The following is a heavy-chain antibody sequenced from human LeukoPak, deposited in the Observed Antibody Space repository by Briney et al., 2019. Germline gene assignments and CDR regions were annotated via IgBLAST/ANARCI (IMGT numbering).Heavy chain of an antibody. CDR1: GGSISSGGYY. CDR3: ARDRDYWNDAFDI. Sequence: PSETLSLTCTVSGGSISSGGYYWNWIRQPAEKGLEWIGRIYTSGSTNYNPSLRSRVTISVDTSKNQFSLNLSSMTAADTAVYYCARDRDYWNDAFDIWGQGTMVTVSS. CDR2: IYTSGST. D-gene: IGHD1-1*01. J-gene: IGHJ3*02. V-gene: IGHV4-61*02.